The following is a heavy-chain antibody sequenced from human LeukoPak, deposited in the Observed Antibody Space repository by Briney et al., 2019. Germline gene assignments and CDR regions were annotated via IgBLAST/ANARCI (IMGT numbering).Heavy chain of an antibody. CDR2: INPKSGDP. CDR3: ARGSYYDILTGYYLPGD. Sequence: ASVKVSCKTSGYRFTGYYMHWVRQAPGQGLEWMGWINPKSGDPIYVQKFQGRVTMTRDTSISTAYMELSRLRSDDTAVYYCARGSYYDILTGYYLPGDWGQGTLVTVSS. J-gene: IGHJ4*02. CDR1: GYRFTGYY. D-gene: IGHD3-9*01. V-gene: IGHV1-2*02.